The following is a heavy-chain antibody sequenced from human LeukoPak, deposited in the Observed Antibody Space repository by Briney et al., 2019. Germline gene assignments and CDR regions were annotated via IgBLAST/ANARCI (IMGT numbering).Heavy chain of an antibody. CDR1: GYTFTSYY. Sequence: GASVKVSCKASGYTFTSYYMHWMRQAPGQGLEWMGIINPSGGSTSYAQKFQGRVTMTRDTSTSTVYMELSSLRSEDTAVYYCARDVGYDSSGYYFDYWGQGTLVTVSS. D-gene: IGHD3-22*01. V-gene: IGHV1-46*01. J-gene: IGHJ4*02. CDR3: ARDVGYDSSGYYFDY. CDR2: INPSGGST.